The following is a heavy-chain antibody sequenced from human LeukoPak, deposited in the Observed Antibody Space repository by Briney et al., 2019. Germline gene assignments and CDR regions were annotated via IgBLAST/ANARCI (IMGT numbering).Heavy chain of an antibody. CDR3: ARAGGRGIVLMEPAAFDY. CDR1: GYTFTGYG. V-gene: IGHV1-18*01. Sequence: ASVKVSCKASGYTFTGYGISWVRQAPGQGLEWMGWISAYNGNTNYAQKLQGRVTMTTDTSTSTAYMELRSLRSDDTAVYYCARAGGRGIVLMEPAAFDYWGQGTLVTVSS. CDR2: ISAYNGNT. J-gene: IGHJ4*02. D-gene: IGHD2-8*01.